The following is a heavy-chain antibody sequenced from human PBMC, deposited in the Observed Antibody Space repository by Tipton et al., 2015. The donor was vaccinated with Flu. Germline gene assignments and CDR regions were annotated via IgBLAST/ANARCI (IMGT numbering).Heavy chain of an antibody. CDR2: IATSSYI. J-gene: IGHJ5*01. V-gene: IGHV3-21*01. Sequence: SLRLSCAASGFSFGTYSFNWVRQAPGKGLEWVASIATSSYINYADSVKGRFTISRDSSKNSVYLQMDSLRAEDTAVYYCARAYDFWGGSNWLDSWDQGTLVSVSS. CDR1: GFSFGTYS. CDR3: ARAYDFWGGSNWLDS. D-gene: IGHD3-3*01.